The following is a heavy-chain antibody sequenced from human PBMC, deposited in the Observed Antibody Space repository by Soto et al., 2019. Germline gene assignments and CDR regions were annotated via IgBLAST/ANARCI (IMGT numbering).Heavy chain of an antibody. V-gene: IGHV2-5*02. D-gene: IGHD3-10*01. CDR1: GFSLSSNGVG. CDR3: ADHFRGSGSYRGARFDS. Sequence: QITLKESGPTLVKPTQTLTLTCSFSGFSLSSNGVGVGWIRQPPGKALEFLALVYWDVDKRYSPSLKRRLTITQDTSKNQVVLTMTNMAPVATAKYYCADHFRGSGSYRGARFDSWGQGILVIVSS. J-gene: IGHJ5*01. CDR2: VYWDVDK.